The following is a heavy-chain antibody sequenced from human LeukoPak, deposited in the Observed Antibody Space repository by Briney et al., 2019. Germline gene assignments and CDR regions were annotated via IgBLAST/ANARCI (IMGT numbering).Heavy chain of an antibody. J-gene: IGHJ5*02. Sequence: ASVRVSCKASGGTFSSYAISWVRQAPGQGLEWMGGIIPIFGTANYAQKFQGRVTITRDESTRTAYMELSSLRSEDTAVYYCARRTGDYYGSGTPHNWFDPWGQGTLVTVSS. D-gene: IGHD3-10*01. CDR1: GGTFSSYA. V-gene: IGHV1-69*05. CDR3: ARRTGDYYGSGTPHNWFDP. CDR2: IIPIFGTA.